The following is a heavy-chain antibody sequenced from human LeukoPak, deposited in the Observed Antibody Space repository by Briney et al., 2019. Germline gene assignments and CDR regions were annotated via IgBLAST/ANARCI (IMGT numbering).Heavy chain of an antibody. V-gene: IGHV3-30*04. CDR3: ARGQYYFDY. Sequence: GGSLRLSCAASGFTFNSYDMQWVRQAPGKGLEWVAGISYDGSNKIHAESVKGRFTISRDSPKNTLYLQMNSLKAEDTAVYSCARGQYYFDYWSQGTLVTVSS. CDR2: ISYDGSNK. J-gene: IGHJ4*02. CDR1: GFTFNSYD. D-gene: IGHD6-19*01.